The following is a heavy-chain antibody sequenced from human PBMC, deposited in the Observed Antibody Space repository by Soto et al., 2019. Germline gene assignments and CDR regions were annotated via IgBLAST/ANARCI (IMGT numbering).Heavy chain of an antibody. J-gene: IGHJ6*02. Sequence: PSLTCAVSGYSISSGHSWGWIRQPPGKGLEWIGSIFHTGSTYYNPSLKSRVTLSVDTSKNQFSLKLSSVTAADTAVYFCATLPRLDGMDVWGQGTTVTVSS. V-gene: IGHV4-38-2*01. CDR1: GYSISSGHS. CDR3: ATLPRLDGMDV. D-gene: IGHD6-25*01. CDR2: IFHTGST.